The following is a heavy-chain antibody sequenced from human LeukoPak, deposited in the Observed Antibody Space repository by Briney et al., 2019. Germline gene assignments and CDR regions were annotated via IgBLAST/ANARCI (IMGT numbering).Heavy chain of an antibody. CDR2: FDPEDGET. V-gene: IGHV1-24*01. Sequence: GASVKVCCTVSGYTLTELSMHWVRQAPGKGLEWMGGFDPEDGETIYAQKFQGRVTMTEDTSTDTAYMELSSLRSEDTAVYYCATVSWSRFRGSYYSRTFDYRVQGTLVTVSS. CDR3: ATVSWSRFRGSYYSRTFDY. CDR1: GYTLTELS. D-gene: IGHD1-26*01. J-gene: IGHJ4*02.